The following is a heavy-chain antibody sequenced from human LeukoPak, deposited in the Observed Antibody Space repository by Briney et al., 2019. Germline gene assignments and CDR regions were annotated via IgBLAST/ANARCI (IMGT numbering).Heavy chain of an antibody. D-gene: IGHD3-22*01. V-gene: IGHV3-74*01. CDR2: INTDGSSTDNP. CDR1: GFTFSYYW. J-gene: IGHJ3*01. Sequence: GGSLRLSCAASGFTFSYYWMHWVRQAPGKGLEWVSRINTDGSSTDNPNYAGSVKGRFNISRDNAKNTLYLQMNSLRAEDTAVYFCARGDSRLVDTSAYYRDALDLWGQGTMVTVSS. CDR3: ARGDSRLVDTSAYYRDALDL.